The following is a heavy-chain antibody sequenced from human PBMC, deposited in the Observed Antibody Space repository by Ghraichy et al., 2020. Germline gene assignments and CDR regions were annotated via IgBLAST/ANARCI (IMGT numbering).Heavy chain of an antibody. CDR3: ARTYDAFDF. J-gene: IGHJ3*01. Sequence: SETLSLTCTVSGGSISSYYWSWIRQPPGKGLEWIGYIYYSGSTNYNPSLKSRVTISVDTSKNQFSLKLSSVTAADTAGYYCARTYDAFDFWGQGTMVTVSS. CDR2: IYYSGST. V-gene: IGHV4-59*01. CDR1: GGSISSYY.